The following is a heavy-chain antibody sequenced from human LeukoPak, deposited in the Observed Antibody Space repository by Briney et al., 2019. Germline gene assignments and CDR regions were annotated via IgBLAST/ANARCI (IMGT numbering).Heavy chain of an antibody. J-gene: IGHJ5*02. Sequence: GGSLRLSCAASGFTFSNYWLSWVRQAPGRGLEWVANIKQDGSEKYYVDSVKGRFTISRDNSKNTLYLEMNGLRTEDTAVYFCAKDIAARPRWFDPWGQGTLVAVSS. D-gene: IGHD6-6*01. V-gene: IGHV3-7*03. CDR2: IKQDGSEK. CDR3: AKDIAARPRWFDP. CDR1: GFTFSNYW.